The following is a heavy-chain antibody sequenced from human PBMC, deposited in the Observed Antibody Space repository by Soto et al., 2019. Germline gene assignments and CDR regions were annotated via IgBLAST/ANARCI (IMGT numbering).Heavy chain of an antibody. D-gene: IGHD2-15*01. J-gene: IGHJ4*02. CDR2: ISVYHGNT. CDR1: GYTFGKYG. V-gene: IGHV1-18*01. CDR3: AKDCSGASCGFDI. Sequence: QVQLVQSGTEVKKPGASVKVSCKASGYTFGKYGISWVRQAPGKGREWVGWISVYHGNTVHAQKFRGRVNMTTDTSTSTAYMELGSLKSDDTAIYYCAKDCSGASCGFDIWGQGTLVTVSS.